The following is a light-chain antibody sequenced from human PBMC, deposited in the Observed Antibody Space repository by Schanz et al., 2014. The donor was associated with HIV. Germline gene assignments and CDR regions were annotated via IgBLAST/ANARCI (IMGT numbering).Light chain of an antibody. Sequence: DIVLTQSPGTLSLSPGERATLSCRASQSVSSSYLAWYQQKPGQAPRLLIYGASSRATGIPDRFSGSGSGTDFTLTISSLQSEDFAVYYCQQYNNWPPLFGQGTKLEIK. J-gene: IGKJ2*01. CDR3: QQYNNWPPL. CDR2: GAS. CDR1: QSVSSSY. V-gene: IGKV3-20*01.